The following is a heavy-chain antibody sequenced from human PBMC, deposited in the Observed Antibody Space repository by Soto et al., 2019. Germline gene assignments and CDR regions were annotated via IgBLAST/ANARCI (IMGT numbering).Heavy chain of an antibody. V-gene: IGHV4-39*07. J-gene: IGHJ4*02. CDR2: IYYSGST. CDR3: ARAETPFNSFDY. CDR1: GGSISSSSYY. Sequence: SETLSLTCTVSGGSISSSSYYWGWIRQPPGKGLEWMGSIYYSGSTYYNPPFKSRVTISVDTSKNQFSLKLSSVTAADTAVYYCARAETPFNSFDYWGQGTLVTVSS.